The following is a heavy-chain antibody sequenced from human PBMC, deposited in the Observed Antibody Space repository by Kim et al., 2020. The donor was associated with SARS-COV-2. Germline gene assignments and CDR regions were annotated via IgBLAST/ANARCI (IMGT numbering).Heavy chain of an antibody. V-gene: IGHV3-33*01. CDR1: GFTFSSYG. CDR2: IWYDGSNK. Sequence: GGSLRLTCAASGFTFSSYGMHWVRQAPGKGLEWVAVIWYDGSNKYYADSVKGRFTISRDNYKNTLYLQMNSLRAEDTAVYCCARDASSWPYYYYYGMDV. J-gene: IGHJ6*01. D-gene: IGHD6-13*01. CDR3: ARDASSWPYYYYYGMDV.